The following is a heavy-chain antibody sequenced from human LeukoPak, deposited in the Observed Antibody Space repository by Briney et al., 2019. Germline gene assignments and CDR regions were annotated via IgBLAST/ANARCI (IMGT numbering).Heavy chain of an antibody. CDR2: ISAYNGNT. CDR3: ARGLASSGWYGYYYYGMDV. V-gene: IGHV1-18*01. J-gene: IGHJ6*02. CDR1: GHTFTSYG. D-gene: IGHD6-19*01. Sequence: ASVKVSCKASGHTFTSYGISWVRQAPGQGLEWMGWISAYNGNTNYAQKLQGRVTMTTDTSTSTAYMELRSLRSDDTAVYYCARGLASSGWYGYYYYGMDVWGQGTTVTVSS.